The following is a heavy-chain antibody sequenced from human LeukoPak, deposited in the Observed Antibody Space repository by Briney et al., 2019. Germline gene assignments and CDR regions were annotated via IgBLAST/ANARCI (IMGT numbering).Heavy chain of an antibody. J-gene: IGHJ4*02. V-gene: IGHV4-34*01. CDR1: GGSFSGYY. D-gene: IGHD4-17*01. CDR3: ARSLDYGDYGDY. CDR2: INHSGST. Sequence: SETLSLTCAVYGGSFSGYYWSWLRQPPGKGLEWIGEINHSGSTNYNPSLKSRVTISVDTSKNQFSLKLSSVTAADTAVYYCARSLDYGDYGDYWGQGTLVTVSS.